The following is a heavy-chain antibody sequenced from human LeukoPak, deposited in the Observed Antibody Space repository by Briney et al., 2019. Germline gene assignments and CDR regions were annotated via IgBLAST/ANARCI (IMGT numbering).Heavy chain of an antibody. CDR3: TTDLSSSWYGSGGFDP. CDR1: GFTFSSYE. CDR2: IKSKTDGGTT. Sequence: GGSLRLSCAASGFTFSSYEMNWVRQAPGKGLEWVGRIKSKTDGGTTDYAAPVKGRFTISRDDSKNTLYLQMNSLKTEDTAVYYCTTDLSSSWYGSGGFDPWGQGTLVTVSS. J-gene: IGHJ5*02. V-gene: IGHV3-15*01. D-gene: IGHD6-13*01.